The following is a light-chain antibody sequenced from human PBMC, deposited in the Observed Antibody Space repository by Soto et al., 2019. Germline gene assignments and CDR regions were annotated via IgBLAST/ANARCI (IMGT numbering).Light chain of an antibody. Sequence: DIQMTQSPSSLSASIGDSVTITCRASQGISSYLAWYQEKPGKVPKILIYEASTLQPGVPSRFRGSGSGTHFTLTISSLQSEDVATYYCQKYDSVPWTFGQGTKVEIK. CDR1: QGISSY. V-gene: IGKV1-27*01. CDR2: EAS. J-gene: IGKJ1*01. CDR3: QKYDSVPWT.